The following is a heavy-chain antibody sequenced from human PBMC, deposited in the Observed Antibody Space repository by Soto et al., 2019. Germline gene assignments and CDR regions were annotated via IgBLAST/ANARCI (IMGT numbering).Heavy chain of an antibody. CDR2: IYHSGTT. CDR1: GGSIRSGNW. CDR3: ARQRGYYVDY. D-gene: IGHD3-22*01. Sequence: QVQLQESGPGLVEPSGTLSLTCAVSGGSIRSGNWWSWVRQPPGKGLEWIGEIYHSGTTNYNPSLKSRDTISVDKSKNQFSLKLTSVTAADTAVYYCARQRGYYVDYWGQGTLVTVSS. J-gene: IGHJ4*02. V-gene: IGHV4-4*02.